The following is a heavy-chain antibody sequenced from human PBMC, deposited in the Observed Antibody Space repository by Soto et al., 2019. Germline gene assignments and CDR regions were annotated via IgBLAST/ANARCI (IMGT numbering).Heavy chain of an antibody. CDR3: ARARQSFGRIDASDI. Sequence: SETLSLTCTVSGGFIGTYYWSWIRQPPGKGLEWIGYIDYSGSTNYNPSLKSRVTISVDTSKNQFSLKLNSVTAADTAVYYCARARQSFGRIDASDIWGPGTMVTVSS. CDR1: GGFIGTYY. D-gene: IGHD1-26*01. J-gene: IGHJ3*02. V-gene: IGHV4-59*01. CDR2: IDYSGST.